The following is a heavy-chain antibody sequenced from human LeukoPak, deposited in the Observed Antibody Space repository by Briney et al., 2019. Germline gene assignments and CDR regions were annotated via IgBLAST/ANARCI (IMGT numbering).Heavy chain of an antibody. CDR2: INSDGSST. J-gene: IGHJ4*02. V-gene: IGHV3-74*01. CDR3: ARGPYSSGWYKGVDYFDY. Sequence: GGSLRLSCAASGFTFSSYWMHWVRQAPGKGLVWVSRINSDGSSTSYADSVKGRFTISRDNAKNTLYLQINSLRAGDTAVYYCARGPYSSGWYKGVDYFDYWGQGTLVIVSS. D-gene: IGHD6-19*01. CDR1: GFTFSSYW.